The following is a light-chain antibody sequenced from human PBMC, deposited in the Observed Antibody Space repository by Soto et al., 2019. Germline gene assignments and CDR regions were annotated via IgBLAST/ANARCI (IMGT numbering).Light chain of an antibody. V-gene: IGKV3-15*01. CDR2: GSS. J-gene: IGKJ4*01. CDR3: QQYNNWLT. Sequence: EIVMTQSPATLSVSPGERATLSCRASQSVSSNLAWYQQKPGQAPRLLIYGSSTTATGIPARFSGSRSGTEFTLTISSLQSEDFAVYYGQQYNNWLTFGGGTKVEIK. CDR1: QSVSSN.